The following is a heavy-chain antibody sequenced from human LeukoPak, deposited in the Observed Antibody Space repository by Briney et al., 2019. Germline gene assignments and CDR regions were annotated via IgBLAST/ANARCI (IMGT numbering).Heavy chain of an antibody. D-gene: IGHD3-22*01. CDR1: GFTFSSYA. CDR3: AKDLSRYYYDSSGYSDY. Sequence: PGGSLRLXCAASGFTFSSYAMSWVRQAPGKGLEWVSAISGSGGSTYYADSVKGRFTISRDNSKNTLYLQMNSLRAEDTAVYYCAKDLSRYYYDSSGYSDYWGQGTLVTVSS. CDR2: ISGSGGST. V-gene: IGHV3-23*01. J-gene: IGHJ4*02.